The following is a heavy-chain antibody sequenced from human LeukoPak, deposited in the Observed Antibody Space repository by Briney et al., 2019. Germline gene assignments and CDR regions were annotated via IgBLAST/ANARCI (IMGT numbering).Heavy chain of an antibody. V-gene: IGHV3-7*01. CDR1: GFTFSSYW. J-gene: IGHJ4*02. CDR2: IKQDGSEK. Sequence: GGSLRLSCAASGFTFSSYWMSWVRQAPGKGLEWVANIKQDGSEKYYVDSVRGRFTISRDNTMNSLYLQMSSLRAEDTAVYYCATDRGWRTSGYYLYYFEYWGQGALVTYSS. CDR3: ATDRGWRTSGYYLYYFEY. D-gene: IGHD3-3*01.